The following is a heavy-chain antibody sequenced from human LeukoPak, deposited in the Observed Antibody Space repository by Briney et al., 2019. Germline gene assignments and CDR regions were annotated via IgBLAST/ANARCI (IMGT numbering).Heavy chain of an antibody. Sequence: PSETLSFTCTVSGGSISSSSYYWGWIRQPPGKGLEWIGSIYYSGSTYYNPSLKSRVTISVDTSKSQFSLKLSSVTAAGTAVYYCARILYYYDSSGYYHGGYYYYYMDVWGKGTTVTVSS. D-gene: IGHD3-22*01. CDR1: GGSISSSSYY. V-gene: IGHV4-39*07. CDR3: ARILYYYDSSGYYHGGYYYYYMDV. CDR2: IYYSGST. J-gene: IGHJ6*03.